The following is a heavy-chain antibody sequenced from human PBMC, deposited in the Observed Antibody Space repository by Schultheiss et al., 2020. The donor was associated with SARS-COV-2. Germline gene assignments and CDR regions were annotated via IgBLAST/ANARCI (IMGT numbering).Heavy chain of an antibody. CDR1: GFTFSSYA. D-gene: IGHD3-22*01. J-gene: IGHJ4*02. CDR3: ARDLYYDSSGTMGY. V-gene: IGHV3-38-3*01. Sequence: GESLKISCAASGFTFSSYAMHWVRQAPGKGLEWVSSISGGSTYYADSRKGRFTISRDNSKNTLYLQMNSLRAEDTAVYYCARDLYYDSSGTMGYWGQGTLVTVSS. CDR2: ISGGST.